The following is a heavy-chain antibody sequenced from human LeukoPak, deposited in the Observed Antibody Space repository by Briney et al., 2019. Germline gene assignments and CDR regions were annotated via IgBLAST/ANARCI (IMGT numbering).Heavy chain of an antibody. CDR1: GFTFSSYA. CDR3: AKVLRFLEWLFDY. V-gene: IGHV3-23*01. CDR2: ISGSGGST. J-gene: IGHJ4*02. D-gene: IGHD3-3*01. Sequence: GGSLRLSCAASGFTFSSYAMSWVRQAPGKGLELVSAISGSGGSTYYADSVKGRFTISRDNSKNTLYLQMNSLRAEDTAIYYCAKVLRFLEWLFDYWGQGTLVTVSS.